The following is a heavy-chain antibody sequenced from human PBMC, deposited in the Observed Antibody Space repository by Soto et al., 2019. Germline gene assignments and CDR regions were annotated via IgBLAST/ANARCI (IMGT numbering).Heavy chain of an antibody. Sequence: QVQLVQSGAEVKKPGSSVKVSCKASGGTFSSYAISWVRQAPGQGLEWMGGIIPIFGTANYAQKFQGRVTITADKSTSTAYMELSSLRSEDTAVYYCARVGLRSSGPYGDLGYWGQGTMVTVSS. V-gene: IGHV1-69*06. CDR2: IIPIFGTA. CDR1: GGTFSSYA. CDR3: ARVGLRSSGPYGDLGY. J-gene: IGHJ4*02. D-gene: IGHD6-19*01.